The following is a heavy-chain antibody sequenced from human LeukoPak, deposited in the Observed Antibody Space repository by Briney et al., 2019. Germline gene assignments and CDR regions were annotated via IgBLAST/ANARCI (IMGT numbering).Heavy chain of an antibody. J-gene: IGHJ4*02. CDR2: IKSDGSST. CDR3: ARESGSSGWYDY. CDR1: RFSFSSYW. D-gene: IGHD6-19*01. Sequence: GGSLRLSCAASRFSFSSYWMHWVRQPPGKGLVWASRIKSDGSSTTYAASVQGRFTISRDNSKNSLYLQMNSLRSDDTALYYCARESGSSGWYDYWGQGTLVTVSS. V-gene: IGHV3-74*01.